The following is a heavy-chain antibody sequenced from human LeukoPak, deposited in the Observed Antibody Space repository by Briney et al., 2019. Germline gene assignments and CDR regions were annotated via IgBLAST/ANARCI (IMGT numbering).Heavy chain of an antibody. D-gene: IGHD3-22*01. V-gene: IGHV1-69*13. J-gene: IGHJ4*02. CDR1: GGTFSSYA. Sequence: SVNVSCTASGGTFSSYAISWVRQAPGQGLEWMGGIIPIFGTANYAQKFQGRVTITADESTSTAYMVLSSLRSEDTAVYYCAREARGRYYYDSSGYYYFDYWGQGTLVTVSS. CDR3: AREARGRYYYDSSGYYYFDY. CDR2: IIPIFGTA.